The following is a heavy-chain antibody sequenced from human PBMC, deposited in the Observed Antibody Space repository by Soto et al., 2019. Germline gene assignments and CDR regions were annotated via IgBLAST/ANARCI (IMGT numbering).Heavy chain of an antibody. D-gene: IGHD1-1*01. CDR3: AREGYTFGPGEVRGAFDI. J-gene: IGHJ3*02. V-gene: IGHV1-69*13. Sequence: SVKVSCKASGGTFGSNAISWVRQAPGQGLEWMGNIIPIFGTINNAQKFQGRVTITADESTNTAYMELSSLRSEDTAVYYCAREGYTFGPGEVRGAFDIWGKGKMVTVPS. CDR1: GGTFGSNA. CDR2: IIPIFGTI.